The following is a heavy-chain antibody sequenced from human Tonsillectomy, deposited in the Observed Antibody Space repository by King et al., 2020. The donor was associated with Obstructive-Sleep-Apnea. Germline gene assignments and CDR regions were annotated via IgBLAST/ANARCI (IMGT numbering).Heavy chain of an antibody. CDR2: IWYDGSNK. D-gene: IGHD2-15*01. V-gene: IGHV3-33*01. CDR1: GFTCSKYG. J-gene: IGHJ4*02. Sequence: VQLVESGGGVVQPVRSLRLSCAASGFTCSKYGMHWVRQAPGKGLEWVGGIWYDGSNKYYADSVKGRFTISRDNSKTTLYLQMNRLSAEDTAVYYCARGGGRAGWVNDYWGQGTLVTVSS. CDR3: ARGGGRAGWVNDY.